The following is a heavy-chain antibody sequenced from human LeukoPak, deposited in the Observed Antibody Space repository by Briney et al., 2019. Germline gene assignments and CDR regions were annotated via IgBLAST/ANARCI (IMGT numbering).Heavy chain of an antibody. Sequence: SVKVSCKASGGTFNNYAFNWVRQAPGQGLEWMGGITPIFGTANYAQKFQGRVTITADESTSTAYMELSSLRSEDTAVYYCASPIAARHTSFDYWGQGTLVTVSS. CDR1: GGTFNNYA. V-gene: IGHV1-69*13. D-gene: IGHD6-6*01. CDR2: ITPIFGTA. CDR3: ASPIAARHTSFDY. J-gene: IGHJ4*02.